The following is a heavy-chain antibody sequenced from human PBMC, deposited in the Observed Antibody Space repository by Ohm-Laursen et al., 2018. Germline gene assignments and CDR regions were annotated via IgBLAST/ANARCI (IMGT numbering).Heavy chain of an antibody. CDR2: ITCNGGSI. CDR3: AKMVGAWDFFDY. D-gene: IGHD1-26*01. CDR1: GFTFDDYA. Sequence: SLRLSCTASGFTFDDYAKHWIRQPPGPGLEWVSSITCNGGSITYADSVKGRFTISRDNAKNSLYLQMNSLRAEDTALYYCAKMVGAWDFFDYWGQGTLVTVSS. V-gene: IGHV3-9*01. J-gene: IGHJ4*02.